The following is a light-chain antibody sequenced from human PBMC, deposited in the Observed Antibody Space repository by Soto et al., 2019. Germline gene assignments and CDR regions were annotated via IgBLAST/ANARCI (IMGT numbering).Light chain of an antibody. CDR3: QQYDSSSLTYT. Sequence: EIVLTQSPGTLSLSPGERATLSCRASQSVSRSYLAWYQQKPGQAPRLLIYGASTRATGIPDRFSGSGSWTDFTLTISRLEPEDFAVYYCQQYDSSSLTYTFGQGTKVDIK. CDR2: GAS. V-gene: IGKV3-20*01. CDR1: QSVSRSY. J-gene: IGKJ2*01.